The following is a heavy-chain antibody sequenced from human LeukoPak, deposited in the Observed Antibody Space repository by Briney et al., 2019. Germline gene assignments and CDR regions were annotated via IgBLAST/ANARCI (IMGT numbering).Heavy chain of an antibody. V-gene: IGHV1-2*02. Sequence: ASVKVSCKASGYTFTGYYMHWVRQAPGQGLEWMGWINPNSGGTNYAQKFQGRVTMTRDTSISTAYMELSRLRTDDTAVYYCATALRSGSYYEVDNWGQGTLVTVSS. CDR3: ATALRSGSYYEVDN. D-gene: IGHD1-26*01. CDR2: INPNSGGT. J-gene: IGHJ4*02. CDR1: GYTFTGYY.